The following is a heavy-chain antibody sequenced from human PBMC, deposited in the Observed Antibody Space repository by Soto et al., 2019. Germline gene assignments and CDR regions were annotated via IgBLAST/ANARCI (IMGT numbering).Heavy chain of an antibody. CDR3: ARYIYGQGFKA. CDR2: MRANSGDT. CDR1: GDIFTNFD. Sequence: QVQLVQPGAEVRKPGASVKVSCKASGDIFTNFDFNWVRQATGQGLEWIGWMRANSGDTGHDQKFQGRASMTRETSMSTAYTELSSLIAEDTAVYYCARYIYGQGFKAWGQGTLVFVSS. J-gene: IGHJ5*02. V-gene: IGHV1-8*01. D-gene: IGHD3-3*02.